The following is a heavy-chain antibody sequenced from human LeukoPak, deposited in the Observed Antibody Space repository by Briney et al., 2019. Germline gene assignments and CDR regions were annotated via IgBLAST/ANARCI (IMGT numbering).Heavy chain of an antibody. CDR1: GYTFTSSG. Sequence: VASVKLSRKASGYTFTSSGISWGRQAPGPGLGWMGWISAYNGNTNYAQKLQGRVTMTSDTSPSTAYMELRSLRSDGTAVYYCASFYTSEAFDIWGQGTMVTVSS. J-gene: IGHJ3*02. CDR2: ISAYNGNT. V-gene: IGHV1-18*01. D-gene: IGHD2/OR15-2a*01. CDR3: ASFYTSEAFDI.